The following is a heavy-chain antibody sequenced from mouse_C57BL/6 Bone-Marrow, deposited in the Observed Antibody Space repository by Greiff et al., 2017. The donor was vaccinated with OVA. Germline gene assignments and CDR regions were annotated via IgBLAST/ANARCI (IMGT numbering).Heavy chain of an antibody. Sequence: QVQLQQSDAELVKPGASVKISCKVSGYTFTDHTIHWMKQRPEQGLEWIGYIYPRDGSTKYNEKFKGKATLTADRSSSTAYMQLNSLTSEDSEVYICARDIYYGNSAWFAYWGQGTLVTVSA. CDR1: GYTFTDHT. J-gene: IGHJ3*01. V-gene: IGHV1-78*01. CDR3: ARDIYYGNSAWFAY. D-gene: IGHD2-1*01. CDR2: IYPRDGST.